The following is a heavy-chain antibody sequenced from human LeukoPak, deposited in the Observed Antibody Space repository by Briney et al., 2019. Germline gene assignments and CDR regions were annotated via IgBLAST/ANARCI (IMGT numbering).Heavy chain of an antibody. Sequence: GGSLRLSCTASGFTFSSYGMHWVRQAPGKGLEWVAVISYDGSNQYYADSRKARFTISRDNSKNTLYLQMNSLRAEDTAVYYCAKEDNWNYYYYGMDVWGQGTPVTVSS. D-gene: IGHD1-20*01. J-gene: IGHJ6*02. CDR3: AKEDNWNYYYYGMDV. V-gene: IGHV3-30*18. CDR2: ISYDGSNQ. CDR1: GFTFSSYG.